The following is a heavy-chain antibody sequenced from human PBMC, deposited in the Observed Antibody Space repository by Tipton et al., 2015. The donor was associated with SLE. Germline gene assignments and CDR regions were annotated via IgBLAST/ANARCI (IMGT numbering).Heavy chain of an antibody. V-gene: IGHV4-38-2*02. CDR1: GYSISSGYY. J-gene: IGHJ6*02. Sequence: TLSLTCTVSGYSISSGYYWGWIRQPPGKGLEWIGSIYHSGSTYYNPSLKSRVTISVDTSKNQFSLKLSSVTAADTAVYYCARLGYYYGMDVWGQGTTVTVSS. CDR3: ARLGYYYGMDV. CDR2: IYHSGST.